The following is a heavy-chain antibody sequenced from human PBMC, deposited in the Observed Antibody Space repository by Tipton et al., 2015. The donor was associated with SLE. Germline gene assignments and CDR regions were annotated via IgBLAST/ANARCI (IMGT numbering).Heavy chain of an antibody. Sequence: QVQLVQSGSELKKPGASVKVSCKASGYTFTSYAMNWVRQAPGQGLEWMGGIIPIFGTANYAQKFQGRVTITTDESTSTAYMELSSLRSEDTAVYYCARIAVAGDWYFDLWGRGTLVTVSS. CDR3: ARIAVAGDWYFDL. J-gene: IGHJ2*01. CDR2: IIPIFGTA. CDR1: GYTFTSYA. V-gene: IGHV1-69*01. D-gene: IGHD6-19*01.